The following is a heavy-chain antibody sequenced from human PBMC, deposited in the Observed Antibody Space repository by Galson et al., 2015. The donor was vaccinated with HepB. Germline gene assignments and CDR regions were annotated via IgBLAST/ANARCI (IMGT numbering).Heavy chain of an antibody. V-gene: IGHV3-11*06. Sequence: SLRLSCAASGFTFSDYYMSWIRQAPGKGLEWVSYISSSSSYTNYADSVKGRFTISRDNAKNSLYLQMNSLRAEDTAVYYCARETTTGYGSGWDAFDIWGQGTMVTVSS. CDR2: ISSSSSYT. D-gene: IGHD6-19*01. J-gene: IGHJ3*02. CDR3: ARETTTGYGSGWDAFDI. CDR1: GFTFSDYY.